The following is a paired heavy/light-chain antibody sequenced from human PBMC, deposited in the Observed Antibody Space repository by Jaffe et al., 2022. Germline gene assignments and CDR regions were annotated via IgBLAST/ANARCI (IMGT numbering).Light chain of an antibody. CDR1: SSDVGIYNY. J-gene: IGLJ2*01. V-gene: IGLV2-14*01. Sequence: QSALTQPASVSGSPGQSITISCTGTSSDVGIYNYVSWYQQHPGKAPKLMIYEVSNRPSGVSNRFSGSKSGNTASLTISGLQAEDEADYYCSSYTSSSTLVVFGGGTKLTVL. CDR2: EVS. CDR3: SSYTSSSTLVV.
Heavy chain of an antibody. J-gene: IGHJ1*01. D-gene: IGHD4-17*01. V-gene: IGHV1-69*01. Sequence: QVQLVQSGAEVKKPGSSVKVSCKASGGTFSRYAISWVRQAPGQGLEWMGGIIPIFGTANYAQKFQGRVTITADESTSTAYMELSSLRSEDTAVYYCARAAGGYGDYVNPGYFQHWGQGTLVTVSS. CDR2: IIPIFGTA. CDR3: ARAAGGYGDYVNPGYFQH. CDR1: GGTFSRYA.